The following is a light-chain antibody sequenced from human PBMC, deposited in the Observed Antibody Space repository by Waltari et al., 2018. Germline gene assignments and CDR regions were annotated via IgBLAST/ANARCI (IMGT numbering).Light chain of an antibody. V-gene: IGLV3-19*01. CDR1: SLRSYS. J-gene: IGLJ1*01. Sequence: SSELTQDPAVSVALGQTARITCQGDSLRSYSANWYQQKSGQAPILVIYGKNNRPSGIPARFSGSSSGGTASLTITGAQAEDEADYYCNSRDSSINHHYVFGSGTKVTVL. CDR3: NSRDSSINHHYV. CDR2: GKN.